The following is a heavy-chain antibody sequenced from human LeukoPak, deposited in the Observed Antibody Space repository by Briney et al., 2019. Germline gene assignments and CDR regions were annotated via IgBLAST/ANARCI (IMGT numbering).Heavy chain of an antibody. CDR3: ARGSGGVVPAVTPDYYMDV. CDR1: GGSFSGYY. Sequence: ETLSLTCAVYGGSFSGYYWSWIRQPPGKGLEWIGEINHSGSTNHNPSLKSRVTISVDTSKNQFSLKLSSVTAADTAVYYCARGSGGVVPAVTPDYYMDVWGKGTTVTVSS. D-gene: IGHD2-2*01. CDR2: INHSGST. V-gene: IGHV4-34*01. J-gene: IGHJ6*03.